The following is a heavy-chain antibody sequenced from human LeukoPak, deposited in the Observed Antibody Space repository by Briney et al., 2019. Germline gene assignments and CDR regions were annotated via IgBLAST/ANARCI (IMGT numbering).Heavy chain of an antibody. CDR2: IIPILGIA. Sequence: ASVKVSCKASGGTFSSYTISWVRQAPGQGLEWMGRIIPILGIANYAQKFQGRVTITADKSTSTAYMELSSLRSEDTAVYYCARVYYGSGSYQGGSDYWGQGTLVTVSS. V-gene: IGHV1-69*02. CDR1: GGTFSSYT. CDR3: ARVYYGSGSYQGGSDY. D-gene: IGHD3-10*01. J-gene: IGHJ4*02.